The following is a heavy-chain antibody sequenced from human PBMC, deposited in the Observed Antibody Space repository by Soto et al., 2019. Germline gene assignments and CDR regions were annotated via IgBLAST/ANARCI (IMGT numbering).Heavy chain of an antibody. CDR2: INAGNGNT. J-gene: IGHJ3*02. V-gene: IGHV1-3*01. CDR3: VRGPIVLMVYAWTPRAFDI. Sequence: ASVKVSCKASGYTFTSYAMHWVRQAPGQRLEWMGWINAGNGNTKYSQKFQGRVTITRDTSASTAYMELSSLRSEDTAVYYCVRGPIVLMVYAWTPRAFDIWGQGTMVTVSS. CDR1: GYTFTSYA. D-gene: IGHD2-8*01.